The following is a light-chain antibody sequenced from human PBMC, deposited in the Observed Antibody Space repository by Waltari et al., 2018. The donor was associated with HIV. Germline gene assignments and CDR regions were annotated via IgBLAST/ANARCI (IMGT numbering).Light chain of an antibody. V-gene: IGLV3-21*04. CDR3: QVWDSSSDQGV. CDR1: NLETKT. CDR2: FDS. Sequence: SYFLTQPPSVSAAPGKPARITCGGNNLETKTVHSYQQKPGQAPVLLIYFDSDRPSGSPERFSGSNSGNTATLTISRVEAGDEADYYCQVWDSSSDQGVFGTGTKVTVL. J-gene: IGLJ1*01.